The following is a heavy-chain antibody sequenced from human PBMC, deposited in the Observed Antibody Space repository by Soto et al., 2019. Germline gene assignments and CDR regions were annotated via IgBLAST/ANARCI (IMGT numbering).Heavy chain of an antibody. J-gene: IGHJ4*02. Sequence: ASVKVSCKASGYTFTSYSVHWVRQAPGQRLEWMGWINTVNGNTDYSQRFQGRVTITRDTSASTAYMELSSLKSEETAVYYCVRGHDYYFGYWGQGTLVTVSS. V-gene: IGHV1-3*04. CDR1: GYTFTSYS. CDR2: INTVNGNT. D-gene: IGHD1-1*01. CDR3: VRGHDYYFGY.